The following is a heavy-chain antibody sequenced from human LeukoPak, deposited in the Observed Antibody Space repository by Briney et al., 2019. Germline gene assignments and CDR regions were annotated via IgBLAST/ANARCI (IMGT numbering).Heavy chain of an antibody. CDR2: ISWNSGSI. Sequence: GRSLRLSCAASGFTLDDYAMHWVRQAPGKGLEWVSGISWNSGSIGYADSVKGRFTISRDNAKNSLYLQMNSLRAEDTALYYCAKKERDYFDYWGQGTLVTVSS. V-gene: IGHV3-9*01. CDR1: GFTLDDYA. J-gene: IGHJ4*02. CDR3: AKKERDYFDY.